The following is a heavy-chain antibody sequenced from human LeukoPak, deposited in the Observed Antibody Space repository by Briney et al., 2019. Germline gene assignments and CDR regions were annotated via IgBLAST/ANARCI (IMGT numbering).Heavy chain of an antibody. CDR2: ISYDGSNK. CDR3: ARDGGSKRHWFDP. D-gene: IGHD3-3*01. V-gene: IGHV3-30*04. Sequence: PGRSLRLSCAASGFTFSSYAMHWVSQAPGEGLEWVAVISYDGSNKYYADSVKGRFTISRDNSKNTLYLQMNSLRAEDTGVYYCARDGGSKRHWFDPWGQGTLVTVSS. CDR1: GFTFSSYA. J-gene: IGHJ5*02.